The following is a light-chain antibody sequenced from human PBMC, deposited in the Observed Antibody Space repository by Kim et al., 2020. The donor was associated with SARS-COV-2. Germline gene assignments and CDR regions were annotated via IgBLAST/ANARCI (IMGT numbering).Light chain of an antibody. V-gene: IGLV2-8*01. CDR3: SSHGGRA. CDR2: DVS. CDR1: SSDVGGYNY. J-gene: IGLJ2*01. Sequence: QSALTQPPSASGSPGQSVTISCTGTSSDVGGYNYISWYQQHPGKAPKLMIYDVSKRPSGVPDRFSGSKSGNTASLTVSGLQAEDEAEYYCSSHGGRAFGGWTQLTVL.